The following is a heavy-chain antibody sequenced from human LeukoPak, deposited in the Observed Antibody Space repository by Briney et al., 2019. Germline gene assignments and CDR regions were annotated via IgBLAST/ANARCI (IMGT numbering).Heavy chain of an antibody. CDR2: ISAYNGNT. CDR1: GYTFTSYG. D-gene: IGHD3-22*01. Sequence: GASVKVSCKASGYTFTSYGISWVRQAPGQGLEWMGWISAYNGNTNYAQKLQGRVTMTTDTSTSTAYMELRSLRSDDTAVYYCARDISPLHSGYYVPGFDYWGQGTLVTVSS. J-gene: IGHJ4*02. V-gene: IGHV1-18*01. CDR3: ARDISPLHSGYYVPGFDY.